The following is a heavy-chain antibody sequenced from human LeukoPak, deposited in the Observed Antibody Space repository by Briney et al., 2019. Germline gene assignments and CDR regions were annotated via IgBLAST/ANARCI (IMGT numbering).Heavy chain of an antibody. CDR1: GFTFSSYG. CDR3: ARDPPGYSYGYYYGMDV. Sequence: GGSLRLSCAASGFTFSSYGMHWVRQAPGKGLEWVAVIWYDGSNKYYADSVKGRFTISRDNSKNTLYLQMNSLRAEDTAVYYCARDPPGYSYGYYYGMDVWGQGTTVTVSS. CDR2: IWYDGSNK. V-gene: IGHV3-33*01. D-gene: IGHD5-18*01. J-gene: IGHJ6*02.